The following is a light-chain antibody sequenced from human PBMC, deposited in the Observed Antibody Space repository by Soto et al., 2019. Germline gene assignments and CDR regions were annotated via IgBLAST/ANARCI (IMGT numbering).Light chain of an antibody. Sequence: QSALTQPASVSGSPGQSITISCTGTSIDVGGYNYVSWYQQRPGKAPKLMIYEVSNRPSGVSNRFSGSKSGNTASLTISGLQAEDEADYYCSSYTTSSTLVFGGGTKLTVL. V-gene: IGLV2-14*01. CDR1: SIDVGGYNY. CDR3: SSYTTSSTLV. CDR2: EVS. J-gene: IGLJ2*01.